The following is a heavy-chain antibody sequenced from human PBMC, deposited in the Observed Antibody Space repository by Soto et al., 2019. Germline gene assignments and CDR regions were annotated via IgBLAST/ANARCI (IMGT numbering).Heavy chain of an antibody. CDR1: GYTFTGYY. CDR3: GRDAAEWAGAPSGVFAY. Sequence: ASVKVSCKASGYTFTGYYMHWVRQAPGQGLEWMGWINPNSGGTNYAQKFQGWVTMTRDTSISTAYMELSRLRSDDTAVYYCGRDAAEWAGAPSGVFAYGGQGTLVTVSS. V-gene: IGHV1-2*04. CDR2: INPNSGGT. J-gene: IGHJ4*02. D-gene: IGHD6-25*01.